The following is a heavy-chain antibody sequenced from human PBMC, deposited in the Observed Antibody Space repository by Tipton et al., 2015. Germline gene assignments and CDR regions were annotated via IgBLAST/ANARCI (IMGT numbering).Heavy chain of an antibody. CDR1: AYSISSDYY. D-gene: IGHD3-3*01. CDR2: IQYSGST. V-gene: IGHV4-61*01. CDR3: ARDLEHGMDV. Sequence: TLSLTCAVSAYSISSDYYWGWIRQPPGKELEWIGYIQYSGSTNYNPSLKSRVTISVDTSKNEFSLKLRSVTAADTAVYYCARDLEHGMDVWGQGTTVTVSS. J-gene: IGHJ6*02.